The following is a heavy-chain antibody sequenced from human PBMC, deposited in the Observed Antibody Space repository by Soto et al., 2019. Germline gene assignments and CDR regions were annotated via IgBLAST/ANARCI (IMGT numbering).Heavy chain of an antibody. CDR1: GFTFSSHA. CDR3: ARDDEGGSDCDLGY. V-gene: IGHV3-30-3*01. D-gene: IGHD1-26*01. J-gene: IGHJ4*02. CDR2: ISSDGSNK. Sequence: QVQLVESGGGVVQPGRSLRLSCAVSGFTFSSHAMHWVRQAPGMWLEWVALISSDGSNKYYADSVKGRFTTSRDNSKNTMYLQMNSLRVEDTAVYYCARDDEGGSDCDLGYWGQGALVTVSS.